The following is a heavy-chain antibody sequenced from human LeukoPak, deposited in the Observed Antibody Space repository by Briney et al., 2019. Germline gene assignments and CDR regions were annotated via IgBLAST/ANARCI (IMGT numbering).Heavy chain of an antibody. J-gene: IGHJ4*02. V-gene: IGHV4-39*07. D-gene: IGHD3-16*01. CDR1: GGSISSSSYY. Sequence: SETLSLTCTVSGGSISSSSYYWGWIRQPPGKGLGWIGSIYYSGSTYYNPSLKSRVTISVDTSKNQFSLKLSSVTAADTAVYYCARGGFTFFDYWGQGTLVTVSS. CDR2: IYYSGST. CDR3: ARGGFTFFDY.